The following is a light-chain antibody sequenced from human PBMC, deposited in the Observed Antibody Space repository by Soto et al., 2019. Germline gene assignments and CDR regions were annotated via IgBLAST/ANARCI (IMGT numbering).Light chain of an antibody. Sequence: QSVLTQPPSASGAPGQRVAISCSGSSSNIGSNYVYWYQQLPGTAPKLLIYSDYQRPSGVPDRFSGSKSGTSASLAISGLRSEDEADYYCAAWDDSLSGVVIGGGTQLTVL. CDR1: SSNIGSNY. J-gene: IGLJ2*01. CDR2: SDY. V-gene: IGLV1-47*02. CDR3: AAWDDSLSGVV.